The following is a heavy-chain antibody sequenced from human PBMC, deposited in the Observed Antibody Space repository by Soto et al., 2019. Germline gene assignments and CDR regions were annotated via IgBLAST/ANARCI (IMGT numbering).Heavy chain of an antibody. Sequence: EASVKVSCKASGGTFSSYAISWVRQAPGQGLEWMGGIIPIFGTANYAQKFQGRVTITADESTSTAYMELSSLRSEDTAVYYCALINWNNLPETVPWGQGTLVTVSS. CDR3: ALINWNNLPETVP. CDR1: GGTFSSYA. CDR2: IIPIFGTA. D-gene: IGHD1-20*01. J-gene: IGHJ5*02. V-gene: IGHV1-69*13.